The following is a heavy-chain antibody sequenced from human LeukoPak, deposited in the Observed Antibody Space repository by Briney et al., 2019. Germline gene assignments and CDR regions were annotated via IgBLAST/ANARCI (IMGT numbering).Heavy chain of an antibody. J-gene: IGHJ2*01. D-gene: IGHD3-3*01. CDR3: AKDGGRFLEWLLDWYFDL. Sequence: GGSLRLSCAASGFTVSSSYAMSWVRQAPGKGLEWVSAISGSGGSTYYADSVKGRFTISRDNSKNTLYLQMNSLRAEDTAVYYCAKDGGRFLEWLLDWYFDLWGRGTLVTVSS. CDR1: GFTVSSSYA. CDR2: ISGSGGST. V-gene: IGHV3-23*01.